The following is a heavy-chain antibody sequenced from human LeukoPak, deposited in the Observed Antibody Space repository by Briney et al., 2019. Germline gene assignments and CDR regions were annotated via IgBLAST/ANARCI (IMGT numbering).Heavy chain of an antibody. V-gene: IGHV3-7*01. Sequence: GGSLRLSCAASGFTFSSYAMSWVRQAPGKGLEWVANIKQDGSEKYYVDSVKGRFTISRDNAKNSLYLQMNSLRAEDTAVYYCARFGVGATPVRVYCMDVWGQGTTVTVSS. CDR1: GFTFSSYA. CDR2: IKQDGSEK. D-gene: IGHD2-15*01. J-gene: IGHJ6*02. CDR3: ARFGVGATPVRVYCMDV.